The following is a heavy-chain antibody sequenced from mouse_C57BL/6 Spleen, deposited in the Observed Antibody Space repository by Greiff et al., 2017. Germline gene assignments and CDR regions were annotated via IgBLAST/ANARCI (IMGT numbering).Heavy chain of an antibody. V-gene: IGHV1-52*01. CDR1: GYTFTSYW. D-gene: IGHD1-1*01. CDR2: IDPSDSET. J-gene: IGHJ3*01. CDR3: ARGGSSYGFAY. Sequence: VQLQQPGAELVRPGSSVKLSCKASGYTFTSYWMHWVKQRPIQGLEWIGNIDPSDSETHYNQKFKDKATLTVDKSSSTAYMQLSSLTSEDSAVYYGARGGSSYGFAYWGQGTLVTVSA.